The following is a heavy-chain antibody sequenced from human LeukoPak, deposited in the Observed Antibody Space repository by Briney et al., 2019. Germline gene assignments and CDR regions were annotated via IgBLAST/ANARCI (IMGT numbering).Heavy chain of an antibody. Sequence: ASVKVSCKASGYSFTGYFMHWVRQAPGQGLEWMGWIDPNSGGTNYAQKFQGRVTMTRDTSISIAYMELSRLRSDDTAVYYCARGIRYCSGGSCSWGQGTLVTVSS. CDR3: ARGIRYCSGGSCS. J-gene: IGHJ5*02. CDR2: IDPNSGGT. V-gene: IGHV1-2*02. CDR1: GYSFTGYF. D-gene: IGHD2-15*01.